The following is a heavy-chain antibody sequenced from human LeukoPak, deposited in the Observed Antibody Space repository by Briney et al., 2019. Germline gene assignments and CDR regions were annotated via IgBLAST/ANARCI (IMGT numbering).Heavy chain of an antibody. V-gene: IGHV3-23*01. CDR2: ISGNGVST. D-gene: IGHD2-2*01. J-gene: IGHJ4*02. CDR1: GFTFSSYA. Sequence: PGGSLRLSCAASGFTFSSYAMSWVRQAPGKGLEWVSVISGNGVSTHYADFVKGRFTISRDNSKNTLYLQMNSLRTEDTAVYYCAKDAVLGTTSPHCFDYWGQGTLVTVSS. CDR3: AKDAVLGTTSPHCFDY.